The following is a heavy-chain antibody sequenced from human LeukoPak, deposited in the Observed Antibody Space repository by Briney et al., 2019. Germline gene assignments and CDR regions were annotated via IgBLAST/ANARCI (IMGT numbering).Heavy chain of an antibody. Sequence: SVKVSCKASGGTFSSYAISWVRQAPGQGLEWMGGIIPIFGTPNYAQKFQGRVTITADESTSTAYMELSSLRSEDTAVYYCAREGGDYYDSSGYYRGLLDYWGQGTLVTVSS. D-gene: IGHD3-22*01. CDR1: GGTFSSYA. CDR2: IIPIFGTP. V-gene: IGHV1-69*01. J-gene: IGHJ4*02. CDR3: AREGGDYYDSSGYYRGLLDY.